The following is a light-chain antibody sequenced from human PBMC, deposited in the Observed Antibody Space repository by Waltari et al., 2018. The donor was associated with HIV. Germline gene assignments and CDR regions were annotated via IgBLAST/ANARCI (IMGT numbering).Light chain of an antibody. CDR3: AAWDDSLKGGA. CDR2: SNN. Sequence: QSVLAQPPSASGTPGQRVTFPCSGSTSNLGGNTVSWYQQLPGTAPKLLIYSNNERPSGVPDRLSGSTSGTSASLVISGLQSEDEADYYCAAWDDSLKGGAFGTGTKVTVL. V-gene: IGLV1-44*01. CDR1: TSNLGGNT. J-gene: IGLJ1*01.